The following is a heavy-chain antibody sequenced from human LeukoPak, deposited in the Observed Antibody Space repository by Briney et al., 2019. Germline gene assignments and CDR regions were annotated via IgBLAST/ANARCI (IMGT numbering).Heavy chain of an antibody. CDR2: ISSSSSYI. V-gene: IGHV3-21*04. D-gene: IGHD4-17*01. CDR1: GFTFSSYS. J-gene: IGHJ4*02. Sequence: GGSLRLSCAASGFTFSSYSINWVRQAPGKGLEWVSSISSSSSYISYADSVMGRFTISRDNAKNSLYLQMNSLRAEDTAVYYCASDRTVTTGYDYWGQGTLVTVSS. CDR3: ASDRTVTTGYDY.